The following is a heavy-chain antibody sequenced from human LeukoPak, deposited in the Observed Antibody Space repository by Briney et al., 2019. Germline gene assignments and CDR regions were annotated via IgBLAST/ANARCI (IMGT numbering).Heavy chain of an antibody. D-gene: IGHD6-13*01. V-gene: IGHV4-34*01. J-gene: IGHJ2*01. CDR2: INHSGST. CDR3: ARGYGIAAAGMQWYFDL. CDR1: GGSFSGYY. Sequence: SETLSLTCAVYGGSFSGYYWSWIRQPPGKGLEWIGEINHSGSTNYNPSLKSRVTISVDTSKNQSSLKLSSVTAADTAVYYCARGYGIAAAGMQWYFDLWGRGTLVTVSS.